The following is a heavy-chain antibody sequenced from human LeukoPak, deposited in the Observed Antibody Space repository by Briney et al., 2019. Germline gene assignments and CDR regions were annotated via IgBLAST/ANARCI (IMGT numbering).Heavy chain of an antibody. J-gene: IGHJ4*02. D-gene: IGHD3-10*01. CDR2: IYYSGIT. CDR1: GGSISSYY. V-gene: IGHV4-59*01. CDR3: AREANYYGSGSYFEGTFDY. Sequence: SETLSLTCTVSGGSISSYYWNWIRQPPGKGLEWIGYIYYSGITNYNPSLKSRVTISVDTSKSQFSLKLSSVTAADTAVYYCAREANYYGSGSYFEGTFDYWGQGSLVTVSS.